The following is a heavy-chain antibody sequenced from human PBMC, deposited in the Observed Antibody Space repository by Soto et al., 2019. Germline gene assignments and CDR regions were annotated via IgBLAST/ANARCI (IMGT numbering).Heavy chain of an antibody. V-gene: IGHV3-23*01. D-gene: IGHD3-10*01. CDR2: IDGSGGIT. Sequence: QLLQSGGGLVQPGGSLTLSCAASGFTFGTPDMSWVRQAPGEGLEWVSTIDGSGGITYYADSVKGRFTISRDNSRNTVYLQMNSLRGDDTALYYCVKNSVWFNTWGQGALVTVSS. CDR3: VKNSVWFNT. J-gene: IGHJ5*02. CDR1: GFTFGTPD.